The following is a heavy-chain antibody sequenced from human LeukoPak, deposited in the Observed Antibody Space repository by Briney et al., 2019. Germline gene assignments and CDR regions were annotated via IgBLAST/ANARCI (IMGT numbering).Heavy chain of an antibody. CDR2: ISSSGSTI. V-gene: IGHV3-11*01. D-gene: IGHD3-22*01. CDR3: ARGQTYYYDSSGYWSVGY. Sequence: GGSLRLSCAASGFTFSDYYMSWIRQAPGKGLEWVSYISSSGSTIYYADSVKGRFAISRDNAKNSLYLQMNSLRAEDTAVYYCARGQTYYYDSSGYWSVGYWGQGTLVTVSS. CDR1: GFTFSDYY. J-gene: IGHJ4*02.